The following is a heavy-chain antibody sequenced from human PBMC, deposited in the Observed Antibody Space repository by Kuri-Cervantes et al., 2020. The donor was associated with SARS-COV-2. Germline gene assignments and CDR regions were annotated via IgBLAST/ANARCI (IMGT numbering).Heavy chain of an antibody. CDR2: IYYSGFT. V-gene: IGHV4-31*02. CDR1: GASISRGGDF. J-gene: IGHJ4*02. Sequence: SCNVSGASISRGGDFWSWIRQHPGKGLEWIGYIYYSGFTYYNPSLKSRISMSVDTSGNQFSLKLTSVTAADTAVYYCARGTRRQWELLLYWGQGTLVTVSS. D-gene: IGHD1-26*01. CDR3: ARGTRRQWELLLY.